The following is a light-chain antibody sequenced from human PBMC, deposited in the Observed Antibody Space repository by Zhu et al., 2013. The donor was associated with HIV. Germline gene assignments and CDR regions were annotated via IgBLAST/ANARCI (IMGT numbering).Light chain of an antibody. Sequence: ETVLTQSPATLSLSPGERATLSCRASQSVGSYLAWYQQKPGQAPRLLIYGASTRATGIPARFSGSGSGTEFTLTINSLQPEDSATYYCQQYNTYPLTFGGGTKVEIK. CDR3: QQYNTYPLT. CDR2: GAS. V-gene: IGKV3-15*01. CDR1: QSVGSY. J-gene: IGKJ4*01.